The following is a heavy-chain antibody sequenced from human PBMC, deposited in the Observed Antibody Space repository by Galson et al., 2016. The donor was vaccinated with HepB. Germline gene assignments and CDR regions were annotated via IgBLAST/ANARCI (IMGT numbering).Heavy chain of an antibody. CDR3: AKGDDFWSGYYGGL. CDR2: LSGSGAHT. D-gene: IGHD3-3*01. V-gene: IGHV3-23*01. Sequence: LRLSCAASGFTFSRYAMTWVRQAPGKGLEWVSGLSGSGAHTYYADSVKGRFTISRDNSKNTLYLRMNSLRAEDTAVYYCAKGDDFWSGYYGGLWGQGTLVTVSS. CDR1: GFTFSRYA. J-gene: IGHJ4*02.